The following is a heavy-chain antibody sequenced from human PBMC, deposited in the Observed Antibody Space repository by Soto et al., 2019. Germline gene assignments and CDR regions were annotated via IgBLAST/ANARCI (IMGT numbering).Heavy chain of an antibody. CDR1: EFTFRSYW. V-gene: IGHV3-74*01. CDR2: ISGDGSST. Sequence: EVQLVDSGGGLVQPGGSLRLSCAASEFTFRSYWMHWVRQSPGKGLVWVSRISGDGSSTTYEDSVRGRFTISRDNAKNTVYLQMDSLRAEDTAVYYCARSLPGTYGAFDLWGQGTMVTVSS. J-gene: IGHJ3*01. D-gene: IGHD1-7*01. CDR3: ARSLPGTYGAFDL.